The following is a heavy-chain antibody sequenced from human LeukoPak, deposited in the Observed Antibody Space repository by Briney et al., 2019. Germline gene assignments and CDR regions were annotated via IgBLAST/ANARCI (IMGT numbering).Heavy chain of an antibody. Sequence: PSQTLSLTCTVSGGSISSGGYYWSWIRQPPGKGLEWIGYIYYSGSTNYNPSLKSRVTISVDTSKNQFSLKLSSVTAADTAVYYCARHEYYYDILTGYTPGAFDIWGQGTMVTVSS. CDR1: GGSISSGGYY. D-gene: IGHD3-9*01. J-gene: IGHJ3*02. CDR3: ARHEYYYDILTGYTPGAFDI. CDR2: IYYSGST. V-gene: IGHV4-61*08.